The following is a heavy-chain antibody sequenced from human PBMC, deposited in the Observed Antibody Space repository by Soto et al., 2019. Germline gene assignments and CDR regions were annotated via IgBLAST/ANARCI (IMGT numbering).Heavy chain of an antibody. D-gene: IGHD5-12*01. V-gene: IGHV3-74*01. J-gene: IGHJ6*02. CDR2: LNSDGSTT. Sequence: PGGSLRRSCAASGFTFSRYLMHWGGQAPGKGLVWVSRLNSDGSTTNYADSVKGRFTISRDNARNTLYLQMNSLRAEDTAVYYCVRDGYPAWVYGVDVWGQGTTVTFSS. CDR3: VRDGYPAWVYGVDV. CDR1: GFTFSRYL.